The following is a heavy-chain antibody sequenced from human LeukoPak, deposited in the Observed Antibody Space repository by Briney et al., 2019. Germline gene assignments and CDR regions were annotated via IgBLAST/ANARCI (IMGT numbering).Heavy chain of an antibody. CDR1: GGSISSYY. CDR3: ARDPPGMIVVADAFDI. D-gene: IGHD3-22*01. V-gene: IGHV4-4*07. J-gene: IGHJ3*02. CDR2: IYTSGST. Sequence: SETLSLTCTVSGGSISSYYWSWIRQPAGKGLEWIGRIYTSGSTNYNPSLKSRVTMSVDTSKNQFSLKLSSVTAADTAVYYCARDPPGMIVVADAFDIWGQGTMVTVSS.